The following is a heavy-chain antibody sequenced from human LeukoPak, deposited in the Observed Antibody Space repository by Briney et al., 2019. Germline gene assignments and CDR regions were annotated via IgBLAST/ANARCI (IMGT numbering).Heavy chain of an antibody. D-gene: IGHD3-10*01. Sequence: GGSLRLSCAASGFTFSSYWMHWVRQAPGKGLEWVSGISWNSGSIGYADSVKGRFTISRDNAKNSLYLQMNSLRAEDTALYYCAKSGGFGELFTVGYGMDVWGQGTTVTVSS. V-gene: IGHV3-9*01. J-gene: IGHJ6*02. CDR2: ISWNSGSI. CDR3: AKSGGFGELFTVGYGMDV. CDR1: GFTFSSYW.